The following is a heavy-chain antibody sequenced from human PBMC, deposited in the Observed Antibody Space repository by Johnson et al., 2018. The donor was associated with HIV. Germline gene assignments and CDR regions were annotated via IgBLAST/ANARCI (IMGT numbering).Heavy chain of an antibody. CDR2: TWFDGINK. CDR3: AKVAVATAAGGVALDI. J-gene: IGHJ3*02. V-gene: IGHV3-33*06. Sequence: QVQLVESGGGVVQPGRSLRLSCAASGFTFSNYGMHWVRQAPGKGLEWVAVTWFDGINKYDSDSVKGRFTISRDNSKNTLYLQMNSLRAEDTAVYYCAKVAVATAAGGVALDIWGPGTMVTVSS. D-gene: IGHD6-13*01. CDR1: GFTFSNYG.